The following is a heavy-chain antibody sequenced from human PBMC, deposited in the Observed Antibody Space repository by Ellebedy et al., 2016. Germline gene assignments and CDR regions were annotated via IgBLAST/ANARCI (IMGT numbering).Heavy chain of an antibody. V-gene: IGHV4-59*12. Sequence: SETLSLXCTVSGASIINYYWSWIRLPPGKGLEWIGYISHSGNTNYNPSLKSRATMSVDTSKNQFSLKLSSVTAADTAVYYCARVAGWLVHRYYFDYWGQGTLVTVSS. CDR3: ARVAGWLVHRYYFDY. CDR1: GASIINYY. J-gene: IGHJ4*02. D-gene: IGHD6-19*01. CDR2: ISHSGNT.